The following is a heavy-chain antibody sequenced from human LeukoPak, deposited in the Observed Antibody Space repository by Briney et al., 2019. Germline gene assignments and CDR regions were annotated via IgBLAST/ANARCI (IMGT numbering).Heavy chain of an antibody. CDR1: GGSISSYY. Sequence: SETLSLTCTVSGGSISSYYWSWIRQPPGKGLEWIGYIYYSGSTNYNPSLKSRVTISVDTSKNQFSLKLSSVTAADTAVYYCARVGGERTFFEFWGQGTLVTVSS. V-gene: IGHV4-59*12. J-gene: IGHJ4*02. CDR2: IYYSGST. D-gene: IGHD3-16*01. CDR3: ARVGGERTFFEF.